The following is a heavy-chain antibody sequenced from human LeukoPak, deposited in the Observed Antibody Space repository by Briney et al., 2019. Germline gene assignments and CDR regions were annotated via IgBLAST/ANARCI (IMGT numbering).Heavy chain of an antibody. Sequence: ASVKVSCKASGYTFTSYDINWVRQATGQGLEWMGWMNPNSGNTGYAQKFQGRVTMTRNTSISTAYMELSRLRSDDTAVYYCARGTMVISHFDFWGQGTLVTVSS. CDR3: ARGTMVISHFDF. D-gene: IGHD3-10*01. CDR1: GYTFTSYD. J-gene: IGHJ4*02. V-gene: IGHV1-8*01. CDR2: MNPNSGNT.